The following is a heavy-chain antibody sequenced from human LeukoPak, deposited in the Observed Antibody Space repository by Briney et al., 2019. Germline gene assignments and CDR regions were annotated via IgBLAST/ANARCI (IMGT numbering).Heavy chain of an antibody. D-gene: IGHD6-19*01. CDR2: IYHSGST. J-gene: IGHJ6*02. CDR3: ARSGSSGRGYYYYGMDV. CDR1: GGSISSGGYS. Sequence: PSETLSLTCAVSGGSISSGGYSWSWIRQPPGKGLEWIGYIYHSGSTYYNPSLKSRVTISVDRSKNQFSLKLSSVTAADTAVYYCARSGSSGRGYYYYGMDVWGQGTTVTVSS. V-gene: IGHV4-30-2*01.